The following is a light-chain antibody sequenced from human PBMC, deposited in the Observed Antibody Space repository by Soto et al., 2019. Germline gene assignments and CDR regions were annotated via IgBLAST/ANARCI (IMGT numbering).Light chain of an antibody. Sequence: QSVLTQPPSGSGAPGQRVTISCTGSSSNIGAGYDVHWYQQLPGTAPKLLIYGNINRPSGVPDRFSGSKSGTSASLAITGLRAEDEADYYGQSYDSSLSGGVFGGGTKVTVL. CDR2: GNI. CDR1: SSNIGAGYD. J-gene: IGLJ3*02. V-gene: IGLV1-40*01. CDR3: QSYDSSLSGGV.